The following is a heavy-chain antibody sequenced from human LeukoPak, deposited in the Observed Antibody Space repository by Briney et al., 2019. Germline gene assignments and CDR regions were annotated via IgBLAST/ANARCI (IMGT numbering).Heavy chain of an antibody. CDR2: INQDGSKK. D-gene: IGHD2-15*01. CDR1: GFTFRNDW. J-gene: IGHJ4*02. V-gene: IGHV3-7*01. CDR3: AKDLDCSGGTCHLTVDY. Sequence: PGGSLRLFCATSGFTFRNDWVTWVRQAQGKGLEWVANINQDGSKKNYVDSVKGRFTISRDNTENSLFLQMNSLRVEDTAVYYCAKDLDCSGGTCHLTVDYGGRGPLVSVSS.